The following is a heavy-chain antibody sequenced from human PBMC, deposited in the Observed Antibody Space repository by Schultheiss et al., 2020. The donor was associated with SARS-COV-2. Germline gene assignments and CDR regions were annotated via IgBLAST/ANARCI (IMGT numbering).Heavy chain of an antibody. J-gene: IGHJ5*02. D-gene: IGHD3-3*01. V-gene: IGHV4-38-2*02. CDR3: ARDGYDFWSGYQNNWFDP. Sequence: SETLSLTCAVSGYSISSGYYWGWIRQPPGKGLEWIGSIYHSGTTYYNPSLKSRVTISVDTSKNQFSLKLSSVTAADTAVYYCARDGYDFWSGYQNNWFDPWGQGALVTVSS. CDR2: IYHSGTT. CDR1: GYSISSGYY.